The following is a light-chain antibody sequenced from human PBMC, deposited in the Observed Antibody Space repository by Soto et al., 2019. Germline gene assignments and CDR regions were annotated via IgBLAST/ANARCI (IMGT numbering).Light chain of an antibody. CDR1: QSIYKW. CDR3: QQYNSYLYT. J-gene: IGKJ2*01. CDR2: KAS. Sequence: DIQMTQSPSTLSASVGDRVTITCRASQSIYKWLVWYQQKPGKTPKLLIYKASSLESGVPARFSGSGSGTEFTLTISSLQPDDFATYYCQQYNSYLYTFGQGTKLEIK. V-gene: IGKV1-5*03.